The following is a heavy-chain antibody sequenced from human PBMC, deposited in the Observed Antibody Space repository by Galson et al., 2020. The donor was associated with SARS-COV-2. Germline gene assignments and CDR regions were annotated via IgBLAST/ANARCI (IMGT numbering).Heavy chain of an antibody. D-gene: IGHD1-26*01. CDR3: ARARIVGTSYYLDY. Sequence: GGSLRLSCAASGLTSSSYWMHWVRQAPGKGLMWVSRINSDGSATNYADSVKGRFTISRDNAKNTLYLQMNSLRAEDTAVYYCARARIVGTSYYLDYWGRGTLVTVSS. V-gene: IGHV3-74*01. CDR1: GLTSSSYW. J-gene: IGHJ4*02. CDR2: INSDGSAT.